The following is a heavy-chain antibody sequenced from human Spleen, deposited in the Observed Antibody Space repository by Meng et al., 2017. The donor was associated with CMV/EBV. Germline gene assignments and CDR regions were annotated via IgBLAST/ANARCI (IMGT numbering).Heavy chain of an antibody. CDR2: ISAYNGNT. J-gene: IGHJ6*02. CDR1: GYTLTSYG. V-gene: IGHV1-18*01. CDR3: AAVPDDFWYGMDV. D-gene: IGHD3-3*01. Sequence: ASVKVSCKASGYTLTSYGISWVRQAPGQGLEWMGWISAYNGNTNYAQKLQGRVTMTTDTSTSTAYMELRSLRSEDTAVYYCAAVPDDFWYGMDVWGQGTTVTVSS.